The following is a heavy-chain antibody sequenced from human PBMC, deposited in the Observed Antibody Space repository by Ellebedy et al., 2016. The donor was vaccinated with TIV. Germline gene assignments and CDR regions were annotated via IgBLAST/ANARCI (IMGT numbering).Heavy chain of an antibody. Sequence: MPSETLSLTCAVSGGSISSYYWGWIRQPPGKGLEWIGYIYYSGSTNYNPSLKSRVTISVDTSKNQFSLKLSPVTAADTAVYYCARHVDEYSSSKRFDPWGQGTLVTVSS. J-gene: IGHJ5*02. V-gene: IGHV4-59*08. CDR2: IYYSGST. CDR3: ARHVDEYSSSKRFDP. D-gene: IGHD6-6*01. CDR1: GGSISSYY.